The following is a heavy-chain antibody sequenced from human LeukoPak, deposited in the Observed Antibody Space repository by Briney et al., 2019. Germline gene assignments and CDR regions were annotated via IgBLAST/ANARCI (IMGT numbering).Heavy chain of an antibody. CDR3: VRDWGYNYGSGSYYFDC. V-gene: IGHV3-74*01. CDR2: INSDGNST. CDR1: GFTFSSYW. J-gene: IGHJ5*01. Sequence: GGSLRLSCAASGFTFSSYWMHWVRQAPGKGLVWVSRINSDGNSTNYADSVKGRFTISRDNAKNTLYLQMNSLRAEDTAVYYCVRDWGYNYGSGSYYFDCWGQGILVTVSS. D-gene: IGHD3-10*01.